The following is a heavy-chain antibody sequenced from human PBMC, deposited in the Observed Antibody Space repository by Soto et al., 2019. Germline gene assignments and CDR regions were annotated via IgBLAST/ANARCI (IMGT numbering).Heavy chain of an antibody. D-gene: IGHD3-3*01. J-gene: IGHJ4*02. CDR1: GFTFSSYG. Sequence: GGSLRLSCAASGFTFSSYGMHWVRQAPGKGLEWVAVIWYDGSNKYYADSVKGRFTISRDNSKNTLYLQMNSLRAEDTAVYYCARGPYDFWSGYYGHVDYWGQGTLVTVSS. CDR2: IWYDGSNK. CDR3: ARGPYDFWSGYYGHVDY. V-gene: IGHV3-33*01.